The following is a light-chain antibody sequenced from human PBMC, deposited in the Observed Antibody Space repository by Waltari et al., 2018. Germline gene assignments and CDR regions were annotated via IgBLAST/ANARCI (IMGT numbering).Light chain of an antibody. Sequence: DIVMTQSPDSLTVSLGERATINCKSSQNLLFRSTNKNYLAWYQQKPGQPPKLLFYWASTRESGVPDRCSGSGSGTDFTLTSSSLQAEDVAVYYCQQYFSVPETFGQGTKLEIK. CDR1: QNLLFRSTNKNY. CDR3: QQYFSVPET. CDR2: WAS. V-gene: IGKV4-1*01. J-gene: IGKJ2*01.